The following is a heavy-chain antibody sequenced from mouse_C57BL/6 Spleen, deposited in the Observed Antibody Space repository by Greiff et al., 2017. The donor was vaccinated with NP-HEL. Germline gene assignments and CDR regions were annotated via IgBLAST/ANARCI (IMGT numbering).Heavy chain of an antibody. Sequence: VQLQQSGAELVKPGASVKISCKASGYAFSSYWMNWVKQRPGKGLEWIGQIYPGDGDTNYNGKFKGKATLTADKSSSTAYMQLSSLTSEDSAVYFCARSTAAYYLDYWGQGTTLTVSS. CDR1: GYAFSSYW. CDR3: ARSTAAYYLDY. V-gene: IGHV1-80*01. CDR2: IYPGDGDT. J-gene: IGHJ2*01. D-gene: IGHD1-2*01.